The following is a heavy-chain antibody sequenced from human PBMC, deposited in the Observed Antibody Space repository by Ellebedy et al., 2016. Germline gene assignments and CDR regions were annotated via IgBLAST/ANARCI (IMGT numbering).Heavy chain of an antibody. D-gene: IGHD5-12*01. V-gene: IGHV4-30-2*01. CDR3: ASLNSGYDEDFNYGMDV. J-gene: IGHJ6*02. CDR2: IYHSGST. CDR1: GGSFSGYS. Sequence: SETLSLTCAVYGGSFSGYSWSWIRQPPGKGLEWIGYIYHSGSTYYNPSLKSRVTISVDRSKNQFSLKLSSVTAADTAVYYCASLNSGYDEDFNYGMDVWGQGTTVTVSS.